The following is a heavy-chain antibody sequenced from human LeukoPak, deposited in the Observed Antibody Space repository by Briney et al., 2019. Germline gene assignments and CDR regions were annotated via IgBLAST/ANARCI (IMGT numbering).Heavy chain of an antibody. D-gene: IGHD4-23*01. CDR2: ISSSSSTI. V-gene: IGHV3-48*01. J-gene: IGHJ4*02. CDR1: GFTFSSYS. CDR3: AKQTSVVTPSVP. Sequence: GGSLRLSCAASGFTFSSYSMNWVRQAPGKGLEWVSYISSSSSTIYYADSVKGRFTISRDNSKNTLYLQMNSLRAEDTAVYYCAKQTSVVTPSVPWGQGTLVTVSS.